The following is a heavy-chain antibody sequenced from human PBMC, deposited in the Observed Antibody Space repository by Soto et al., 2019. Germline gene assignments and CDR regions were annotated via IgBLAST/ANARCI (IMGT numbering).Heavy chain of an antibody. CDR2: IWYDGSNK. J-gene: IGHJ3*02. D-gene: IGHD3-22*01. Sequence: PGGSLRLSCAASGFTFSSYGMHWVRRAPGKGLEWVAVIWYDGSNKYYADSVKGRFTISRDNSKNTLYLQMNSLRAEDTAVYYCASEDQYYYDSSGYFHAFDIWGQGTMVTVSS. CDR3: ASEDQYYYDSSGYFHAFDI. V-gene: IGHV3-33*01. CDR1: GFTFSSYG.